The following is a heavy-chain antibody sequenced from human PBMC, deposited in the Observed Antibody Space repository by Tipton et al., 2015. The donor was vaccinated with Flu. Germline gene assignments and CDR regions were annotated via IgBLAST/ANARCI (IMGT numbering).Heavy chain of an antibody. V-gene: IGHV4-4*02. CDR2: IYHSGST. Sequence: GSLRLSCAVSGGSISSSNWWSWVRQPPGKGLEWIGEIYHSGSTNYNPSLKSRVTISVDKSKNQFSLKLSSVTAADTAVYYCARVGVGTTAATPLNAFDIWGQGTMVTVSS. CDR1: GGSISSSNW. CDR3: ARVGVGTTAATPLNAFDI. D-gene: IGHD1-1*01. J-gene: IGHJ3*02.